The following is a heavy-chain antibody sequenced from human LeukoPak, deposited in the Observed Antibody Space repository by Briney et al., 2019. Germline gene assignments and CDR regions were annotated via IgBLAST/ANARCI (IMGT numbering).Heavy chain of an antibody. J-gene: IGHJ4*02. CDR3: ARSTWNYDY. CDR2: IKQDGSQT. D-gene: IGHD1-7*01. Sequence: GGSLRLSCTTSGFSFSSYYMTWVRQPPGKGLEWVATIKQDGSQTHYVDSVKGRFIISRDNDKNSLYLQMFSLRAEDTAVYYCARSTWNYDYWGPGTLVIVSS. CDR1: GFSFSSYY. V-gene: IGHV3-7*01.